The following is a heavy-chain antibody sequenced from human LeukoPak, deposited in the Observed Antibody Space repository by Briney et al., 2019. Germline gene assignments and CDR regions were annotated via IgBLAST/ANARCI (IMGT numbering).Heavy chain of an antibody. Sequence: GGSLRLSCAASGFIFSSYDMNWVRQAPGKGLEWVSYISSSGSTIYYADSVKGRFTISRDNAKNSLYLQVNSLRAEDTAVYYCARDKIGGPTLLDYWGQGTLVTVSS. CDR2: ISSSGSTI. V-gene: IGHV3-48*03. D-gene: IGHD3-16*01. CDR3: ARDKIGGPTLLDY. CDR1: GFIFSSYD. J-gene: IGHJ4*02.